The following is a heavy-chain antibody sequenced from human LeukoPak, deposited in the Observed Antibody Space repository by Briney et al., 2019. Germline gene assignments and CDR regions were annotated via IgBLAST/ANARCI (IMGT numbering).Heavy chain of an antibody. Sequence: ASVKVSRKASGYTFTVYYIHWVRQAPGQGLGWMGWINPKNGGTKYAQNFQGRVTMTRDTSISTGYMELSRLTSDDTAVYSCARGGLPASFDYWGLGTLVTVSS. CDR1: GYTFTVYY. V-gene: IGHV1-2*02. CDR3: ARGGLPASFDY. D-gene: IGHD2-21*01. CDR2: INPKNGGT. J-gene: IGHJ4*02.